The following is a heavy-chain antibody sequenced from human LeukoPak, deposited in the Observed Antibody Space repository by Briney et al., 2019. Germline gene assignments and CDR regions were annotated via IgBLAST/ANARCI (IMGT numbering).Heavy chain of an antibody. D-gene: IGHD6-13*01. CDR2: TYHRSKWYY. J-gene: IGHJ4*02. CDR1: GDTVSSNSAA. Sequence: SQTLSLTCAISGDTVSSNSAAWNWIRQSPSRGLEWLGRTYHRSKWYYHYAVSVKSRITINVHTSKNQFSLQLNSVTPEDTAVYYCARSSYSNSWYVDYWGQGTLVTVSS. V-gene: IGHV6-1*01. CDR3: ARSSYSNSWYVDY.